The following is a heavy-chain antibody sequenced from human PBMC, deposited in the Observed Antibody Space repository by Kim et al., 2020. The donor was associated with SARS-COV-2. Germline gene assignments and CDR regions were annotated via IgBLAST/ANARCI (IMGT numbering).Heavy chain of an antibody. CDR1: GYTFTDFY. D-gene: IGHD2-15*01. CDR3: AREGVRGGGAFDS. V-gene: IGHV1-2*02. Sequence: ASVKVSCQASGYTFTDFYMHWVRQAPGQGLEWMGWINPHSGGTKFSERFQGRFTVTRDTSTSTSYMDLSGLTLDDTAMYFCAREGVRGGGAFDSWGQGTL. CDR2: INPHSGGT. J-gene: IGHJ4*02.